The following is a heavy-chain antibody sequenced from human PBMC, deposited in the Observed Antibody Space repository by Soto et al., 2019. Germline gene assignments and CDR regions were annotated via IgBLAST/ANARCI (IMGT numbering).Heavy chain of an antibody. J-gene: IGHJ4*02. CDR3: ARASIAAAGTFDY. CDR2: IYYSGST. Sequence: TLSLTCTVSGGSISSVDYYCSWIRQPPGKGLEWIGYIYYSGSTYYNPSLKSRVTISVDTSKNQFSLKLSSVTAADTAVYYCARASIAAAGTFDYWGQGTLVTVSS. D-gene: IGHD6-13*01. V-gene: IGHV4-30-4*01. CDR1: GGSISSVDYY.